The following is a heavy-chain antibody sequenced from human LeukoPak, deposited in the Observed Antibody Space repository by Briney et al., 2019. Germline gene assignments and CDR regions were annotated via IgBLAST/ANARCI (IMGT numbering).Heavy chain of an antibody. V-gene: IGHV4-59*01. CDR2: IFNSGGT. CDR1: GGSISSYS. Sequence: SETLSLTCTVSGGSISSYSWNWIRQPPGKGLERIGYIFNSGGTNYNPSLKSRVTISVDTSNNQFSLKLSSVTAADTAVYYCARGALGDYYYVIDYWGQGTLVTVSS. D-gene: IGHD3-22*01. J-gene: IGHJ4*02. CDR3: ARGALGDYYYVIDY.